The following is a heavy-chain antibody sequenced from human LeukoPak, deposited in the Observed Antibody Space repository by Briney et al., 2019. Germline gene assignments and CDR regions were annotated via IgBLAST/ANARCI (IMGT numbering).Heavy chain of an antibody. CDR2: IYHSGST. V-gene: IGHV4-38-2*02. J-gene: IGHJ4*02. Sequence: SETLSLTCTVSGYSISSGYYWGWIRQPPGKGLEWIGSIYHSGSTYYNPSLKSRVTISVDTSKNQFSLKLSSVTAADTAVYYCARIQYGLGPYYFDYWGQGTLVTASS. CDR3: ARIQYGLGPYYFDY. D-gene: IGHD5-24*01. CDR1: GYSISSGYY.